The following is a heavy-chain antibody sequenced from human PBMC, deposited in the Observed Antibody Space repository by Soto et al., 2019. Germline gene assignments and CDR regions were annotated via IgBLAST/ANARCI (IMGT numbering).Heavy chain of an antibody. CDR1: GFTLTSYD. Sequence: HPGESLRLSCSASGFTLTSYDMSWVRQAPRPGKEWVSIISSNCRTNSYDNPSIGRFTTISDNKNNNQFLLKKNTVADAAAALYYCAGEGASSSPSEDFDHWGQGTKGTVSS. V-gene: IGHV3-23*01. CDR2: ISSNCRTN. CDR3: AGEGASSSPSEDFDH. J-gene: IGHJ5*02. D-gene: IGHD2-2*01.